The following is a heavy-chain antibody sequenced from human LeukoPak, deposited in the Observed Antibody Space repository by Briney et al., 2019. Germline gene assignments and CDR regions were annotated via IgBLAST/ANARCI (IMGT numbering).Heavy chain of an antibody. J-gene: IGHJ6*03. D-gene: IGHD1-26*01. CDR2: MNPNSGNT. CDR3: ARASVRSGSYYYYYYMDV. V-gene: IGHV1-8*03. Sequence: ASVKVSCKASGYTFTSYDINWVRQATGQGLEWMGWMNPNSGNTGYAQKFQGRVTITRNTSISTAYMELSSLRSEDTAVYYCARASVRSGSYYYYYYMDVWGKGTTVTVSS. CDR1: GYTFTSYD.